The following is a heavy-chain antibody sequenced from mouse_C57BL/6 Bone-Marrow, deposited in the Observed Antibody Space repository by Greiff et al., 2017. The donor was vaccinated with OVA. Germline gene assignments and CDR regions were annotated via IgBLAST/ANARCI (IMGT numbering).Heavy chain of an antibody. CDR3: TRRRIYDGYYGWYFDV. V-gene: IGHV1-5*01. CDR1: GYTFTSYW. J-gene: IGHJ1*03. D-gene: IGHD2-3*01. Sequence: VQLQQSGTVLARPGASVKMSCKPSGYTFTSYWMHWVKQRPGQGLEWIGAISPGNSDTSYNQTFKGKAKLTAVTSASTAYMELSSLTNEYSAVYYCTRRRIYDGYYGWYFDVWGTGTTVTVSS. CDR2: ISPGNSDT.